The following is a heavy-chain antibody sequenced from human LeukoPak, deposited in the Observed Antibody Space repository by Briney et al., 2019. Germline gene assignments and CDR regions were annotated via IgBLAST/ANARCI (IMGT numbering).Heavy chain of an antibody. J-gene: IGHJ4*02. CDR1: GGTFSSYA. V-gene: IGHV1-69*05. Sequence: GASVKVSCKASGGTFSSYAISWVRQAPGQGLEWMGGIIPTFGTANYAQKLQGRVTMTTDTSTSTAYMELRSLRSDDTAVYYCARPNDYGDYPYWGQGTLVTVSS. CDR3: ARPNDYGDYPY. CDR2: IIPTFGTA. D-gene: IGHD4-17*01.